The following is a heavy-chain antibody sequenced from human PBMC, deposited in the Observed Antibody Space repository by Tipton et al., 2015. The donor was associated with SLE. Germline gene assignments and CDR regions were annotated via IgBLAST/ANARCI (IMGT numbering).Heavy chain of an antibody. J-gene: IGHJ4*02. CDR2: IYQSGST. V-gene: IGHV4-39*07. Sequence: TLSLTCSVSGGSISSSSYYWGWIRQSPGKGLEWIGNIYQSGSTYYNPSLKSRVTISVDTSKNQLSLKLTSVTAADTAVYHCARLSLDSWDLPQCFDSWGQGTLVTVSS. D-gene: IGHD1-26*01. CDR3: ARLSLDSWDLPQCFDS. CDR1: GGSISSSSYY.